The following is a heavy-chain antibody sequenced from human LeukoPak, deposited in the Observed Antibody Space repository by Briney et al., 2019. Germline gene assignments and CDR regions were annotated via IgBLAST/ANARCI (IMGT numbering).Heavy chain of an antibody. CDR3: TRHGYSSGWSLDY. CDR2: INHSGST. Sequence: SETLSLTYAVYGGSFSGYYWSWIRQPPGKGLEWIGEINHSGSTNYNPSLKSRVTISVDTSKNQFSLKLSSVTAADTAVYYCTRHGYSSGWSLDYWGQGTLVTVSS. CDR1: GGSFSGYY. J-gene: IGHJ4*02. V-gene: IGHV4-34*01. D-gene: IGHD6-19*01.